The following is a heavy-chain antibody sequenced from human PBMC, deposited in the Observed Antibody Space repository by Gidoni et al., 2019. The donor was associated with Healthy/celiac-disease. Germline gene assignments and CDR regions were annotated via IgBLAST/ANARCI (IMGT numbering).Heavy chain of an antibody. J-gene: IGHJ3*02. CDR3: ARDQGGSNPHRIVGALRGVGAFDI. CDR1: GITFRPLS. Sequence: QVQLVEAVGGRVQSGGSLVPSSAASGITFRPLSTNRRRQPPRKGLGWGAVIWYGGSNKYYADSVEGRFTISRDNSKNTLYLQMNSLRAEDTAVYYCARDQGGSNPHRIVGALRGVGAFDIWGQGTMVTVSS. CDR2: IWYGGSNK. D-gene: IGHD1-26*01. V-gene: IGHV3-33*08.